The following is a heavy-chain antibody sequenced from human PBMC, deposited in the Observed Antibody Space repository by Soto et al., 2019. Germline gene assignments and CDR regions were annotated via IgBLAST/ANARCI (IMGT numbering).Heavy chain of an antibody. J-gene: IGHJ5*02. D-gene: IGHD3-10*01. Sequence: PGEPLKISCKGSGYSFTSYWISWVRQMPGKGLEWMGRIDPSDSYTNYSPSFQGHVTISADKSISTAYLQWSSLKASDTAMYYCARHRPPTMVRGVRALSWFDPWGQGTLVTVSS. V-gene: IGHV5-10-1*01. CDR2: IDPSDSYT. CDR1: GYSFTSYW. CDR3: ARHRPPTMVRGVRALSWFDP.